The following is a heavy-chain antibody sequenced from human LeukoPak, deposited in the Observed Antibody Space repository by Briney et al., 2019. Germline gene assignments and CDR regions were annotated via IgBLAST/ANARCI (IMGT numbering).Heavy chain of an antibody. J-gene: IGHJ4*02. D-gene: IGHD3-9*01. Sequence: PSETLSLTCTVSGSSINIYSWNWIRQSPEKGLEWIAYMYYSGTTNYNPSLENRAAISLDLSRHQFSLRLRSVTAADTAVYYCARERSYYDILTGYFPFDYWGQGTLVTVSS. CDR2: MYYSGTT. V-gene: IGHV4-59*12. CDR3: ARERSYYDILTGYFPFDY. CDR1: GSSINIYS.